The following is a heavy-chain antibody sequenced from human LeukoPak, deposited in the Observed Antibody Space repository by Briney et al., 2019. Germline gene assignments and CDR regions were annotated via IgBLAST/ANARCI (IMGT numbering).Heavy chain of an antibody. Sequence: ASVKVSCKVSGYTFTSYYIHWVRQAPGQGLEWMGIINPSGGYTNYARKFQGRVTMTRDTSTSTLYMDLSSLRSEDTAVYYCASTPVDEYYYDSSGYYYVGNYYGMDVWGQGTTVTVSS. D-gene: IGHD3-22*01. CDR3: ASTPVDEYYYDSSGYYYVGNYYGMDV. CDR2: INPSGGYT. CDR1: GYTFTSYY. J-gene: IGHJ6*02. V-gene: IGHV1-46*01.